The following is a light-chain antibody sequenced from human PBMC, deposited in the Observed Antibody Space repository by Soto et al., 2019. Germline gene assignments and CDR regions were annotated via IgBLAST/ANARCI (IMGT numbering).Light chain of an antibody. V-gene: IGLV2-11*01. CDR1: SSDVGGYNY. J-gene: IGLJ2*01. CDR2: DVS. Sequence: QSALTQPRSVSGSPGQSVTISCTGTSSDVGGYNYVSWYQQHPGKAPKLMIYDVSKRPSGVPDRFSCSKSGNTASLTISGLQAEDEDDYYCCSYAGSYTFVVFGGGTKLTVL. CDR3: CSYAGSYTFVV.